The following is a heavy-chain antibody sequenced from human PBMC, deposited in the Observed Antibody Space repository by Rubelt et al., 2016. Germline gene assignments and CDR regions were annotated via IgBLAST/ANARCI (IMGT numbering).Heavy chain of an antibody. CDR3: ARAFHYYDSSGSDAVDI. D-gene: IGHD3-22*01. CDR2: INAGNGNT. V-gene: IGHV1-3*01. Sequence: QVQLVQSGAEVKKPGASVKVSCKASGYTFTSYAMHWVRQAPGQRLEWMGWINAGNGNTKYSQKFQGRVTITRDTSASTVYMELSSLRSEDTAVYYCARAFHYYDSSGSDAVDIWGQGTMVTVSS. J-gene: IGHJ3*02. CDR1: GYTFTSYA.